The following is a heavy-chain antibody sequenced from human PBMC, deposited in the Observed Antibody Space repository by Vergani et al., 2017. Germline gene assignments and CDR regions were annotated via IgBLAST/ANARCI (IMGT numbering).Heavy chain of an antibody. CDR1: GGSISSHY. Sequence: QVQLQESGPGLVKPSETLSLTCTVSGGSISSHYWSWIRQPPGKGLEWIGYIYYSGSTNYNPSLKSRVTISVDTSKNQVSLKLSSVTAADTAVYYCASLYGDYDYWGQGTLVTVSS. V-gene: IGHV4-59*11. D-gene: IGHD4-17*01. CDR2: IYYSGST. J-gene: IGHJ4*02. CDR3: ASLYGDYDY.